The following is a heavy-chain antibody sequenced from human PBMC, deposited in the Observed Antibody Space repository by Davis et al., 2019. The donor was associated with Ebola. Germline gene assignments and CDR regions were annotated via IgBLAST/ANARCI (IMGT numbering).Heavy chain of an antibody. CDR3: ARLRDYYDSRSYAFDI. CDR2: IYPGDSDT. J-gene: IGHJ3*02. D-gene: IGHD3-22*01. V-gene: IGHV5-51*01. CDR1: GYSFTSYW. Sequence: GESLKISCKGSGYSFTSYWIGWVRQMPGKGLEWMGIIYPGDSDTRYSPSFQGQVTISADKSISTAYLQWSSLKASDTAMYYCARLRDYYDSRSYAFDIWGQGTMVTVS.